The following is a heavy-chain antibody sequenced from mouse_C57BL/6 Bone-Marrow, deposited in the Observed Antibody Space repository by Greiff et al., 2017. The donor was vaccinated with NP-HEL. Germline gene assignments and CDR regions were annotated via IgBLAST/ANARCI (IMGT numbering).Heavy chain of an antibody. V-gene: IGHV5-4*01. D-gene: IGHD4-1*01. CDR3: ARDEWDDFDV. J-gene: IGHJ1*03. CDR1: GFTFSSYA. Sequence: VQLKESGGGLVKPGGSLKLSCAASGFTFSSYAMSWVRQTPEKRLEWVATISDGGSYTYYPDNVKGRFTISRDNAKNNLYLQMSHLKSEDTAMYYCARDEWDDFDVWGTGTTVTVSS. CDR2: ISDGGSYT.